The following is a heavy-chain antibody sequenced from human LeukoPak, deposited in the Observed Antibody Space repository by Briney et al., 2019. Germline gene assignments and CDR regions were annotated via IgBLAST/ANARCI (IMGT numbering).Heavy chain of an antibody. Sequence: PGGSLRLSCAASGFTFSSYSMNWVRQAPGKGLEWVSYISSSSSTIYYADSVKGRFTISRDNAKNSLYLQMNSLRAEDTAVYYCARVGGNDYGDRYFDCWGQGTLVTVSS. D-gene: IGHD4/OR15-4a*01. CDR1: GFTFSSYS. CDR2: ISSSSSTI. CDR3: ARVGGNDYGDRYFDC. V-gene: IGHV3-48*01. J-gene: IGHJ4*02.